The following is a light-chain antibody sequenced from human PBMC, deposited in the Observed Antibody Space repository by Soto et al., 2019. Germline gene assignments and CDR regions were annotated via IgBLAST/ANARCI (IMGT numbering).Light chain of an antibody. J-gene: IGKJ1*01. CDR3: QQYISSPRT. Sequence: EIVLTQSPGTLSLSPGERATLSCRASQSVSSNYLAWYQQKPGQAPRLLIYGASSRATGIPDRFSGSGSGTDFTLTISRLEPEDFAGYYCQQYISSPRTFGQGTKVEIK. CDR2: GAS. CDR1: QSVSSNY. V-gene: IGKV3-20*01.